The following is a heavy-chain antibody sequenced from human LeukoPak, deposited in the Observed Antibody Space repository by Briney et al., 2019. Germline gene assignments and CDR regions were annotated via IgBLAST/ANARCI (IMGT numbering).Heavy chain of an antibody. CDR2: MNPNSGNT. D-gene: IGHD5-18*01. Sequence: ASVKVSCKASGYTFTSYDINWVRQATGQGLEWMGWMNPNSGNTGYAQKFQGRVTITADESTSTAYMELSSLRSEDTAVYYCARVEGYSYSYFDYWGQGTLVTVSS. CDR3: ARVEGYSYSYFDY. J-gene: IGHJ4*02. V-gene: IGHV1-8*03. CDR1: GYTFTSYD.